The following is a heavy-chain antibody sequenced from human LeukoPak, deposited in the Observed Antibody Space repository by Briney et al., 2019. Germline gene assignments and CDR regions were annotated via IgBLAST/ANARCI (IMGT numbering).Heavy chain of an antibody. V-gene: IGHV3-33*01. CDR2: IWPDGSNE. J-gene: IGHJ4*02. CDR1: GFAFKTYS. CDR3: ARELAV. Sequence: GGSLRLSCEAAGFAFKTYSMHWVRQAPGRGLGWVAAIWPDGSNEYYANSVKGRFFISRDNSKNTLYLQMNSLRVDDTAVYYCARELAVWGQGTLVTVSS.